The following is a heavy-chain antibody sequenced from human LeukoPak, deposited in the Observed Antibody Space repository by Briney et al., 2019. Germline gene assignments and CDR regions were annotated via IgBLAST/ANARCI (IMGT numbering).Heavy chain of an antibody. CDR1: GFTFSSYG. V-gene: IGHV3-30*02. CDR3: AKDTGEYSYGSWSDY. Sequence: GGSLRLSCAASGFTFSSYGMHWVRQAPGKGLEWVAFIRYDGSNKYYADSVKGRFTISRDNSKNTLYLQMNSLRAEDTAVYYCAKDTGEYSYGSWSDYWGQGTLVTVSS. J-gene: IGHJ4*02. CDR2: IRYDGSNK. D-gene: IGHD5-18*01.